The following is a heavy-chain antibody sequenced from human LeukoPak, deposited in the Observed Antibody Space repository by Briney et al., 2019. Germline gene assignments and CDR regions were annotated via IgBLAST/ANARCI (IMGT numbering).Heavy chain of an antibody. D-gene: IGHD1-14*01. CDR3: ARDGRYNRNLYYFDY. CDR1: GFTFSSYA. CDR2: ISYDGSNK. V-gene: IGHV3-30-3*01. Sequence: GRSLRLSCAAPGFTFSSYAMHWVRQAPGKGLEWVAVISYDGSNKYYADSVKGRFTISRDNSKNTLYLQMNSLRAEDTAVYYCARDGRYNRNLYYFDYWGQGTLVTVSS. J-gene: IGHJ4*02.